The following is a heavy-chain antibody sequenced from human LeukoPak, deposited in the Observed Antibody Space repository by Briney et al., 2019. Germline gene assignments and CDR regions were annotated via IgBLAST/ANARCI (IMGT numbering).Heavy chain of an antibody. J-gene: IGHJ5*02. CDR2: IGYRSSPI. Sequence: QAGGSLRLSCTASGFTLSTYSMNWVRQAPGKGREWVSYIGYRSSPIHYADSVKGRFTISRDNAKNSLYLQINSLRAEDTAVYYCARAPRADDNWFDPWGQGTLVTVSS. CDR1: GFTLSTYS. CDR3: ARAPRADDNWFDP. V-gene: IGHV3-48*01. D-gene: IGHD5-24*01.